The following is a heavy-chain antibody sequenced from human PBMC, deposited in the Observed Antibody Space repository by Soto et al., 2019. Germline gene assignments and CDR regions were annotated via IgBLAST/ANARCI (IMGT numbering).Heavy chain of an antibody. V-gene: IGHV3-23*01. J-gene: IGHJ4*02. CDR2: ISGTGATT. CDR1: GFTFSRFG. Sequence: EVQLLESGGGLVQPGGSLRLSCAASGFTFSRFGMTWVRQAPGKGLEWVSTISGTGATTYYADSVRGRFTISRDNSRNTLFLQMNSLRAEDTAVYYCAKEGDYMGISKIFEYWGQGTLVTVSS. D-gene: IGHD4-4*01. CDR3: AKEGDYMGISKIFEY.